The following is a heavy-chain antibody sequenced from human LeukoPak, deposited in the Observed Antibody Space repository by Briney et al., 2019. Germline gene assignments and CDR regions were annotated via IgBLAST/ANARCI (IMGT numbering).Heavy chain of an antibody. V-gene: IGHV4-34*01. CDR2: INHSGST. CDR1: GGSFSGYY. CDR3: ARFTVVTHGFDY. J-gene: IGHJ4*02. D-gene: IGHD4-23*01. Sequence: PSETLSLTCAVYGGSFSGYYWSWIRQPPGKGLEWIGGINHSGSTNYNPSLKSRVTISVDTSKNQFSLKLSSVTAADTAVYYCARFTVVTHGFDYWGQGTLVTVSS.